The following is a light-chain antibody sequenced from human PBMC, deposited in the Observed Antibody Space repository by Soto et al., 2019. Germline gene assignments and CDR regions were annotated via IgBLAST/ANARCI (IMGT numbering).Light chain of an antibody. CDR2: GTS. Sequence: ENVLTQSPGTLSLSPGERAPLSCRASQSIGRSYLAWYQQKPGHAPRLIIYGTSSRATGIPDRFSGSGSGTEFPLPISRLEPEDFAVYYCQLFGSSWLTFGQGTKVEIK. CDR1: QSIGRSY. V-gene: IGKV3-20*01. CDR3: QLFGSSWLT. J-gene: IGKJ1*01.